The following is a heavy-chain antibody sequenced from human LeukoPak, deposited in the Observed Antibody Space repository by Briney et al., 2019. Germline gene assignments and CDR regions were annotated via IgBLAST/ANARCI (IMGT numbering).Heavy chain of an antibody. Sequence: PGGSLRLSCAASGFTFSSYGMHWVRQAPGKGLEWVAFIRYDGSNKYYADSVKGRFTISRDNSKNTLYLQMNSLRAEDTAVYYCARDGEILTGYYPLDYWGQGTLVTVSS. CDR1: GFTFSSYG. V-gene: IGHV3-30*02. J-gene: IGHJ4*02. D-gene: IGHD3-9*01. CDR2: IRYDGSNK. CDR3: ARDGEILTGYYPLDY.